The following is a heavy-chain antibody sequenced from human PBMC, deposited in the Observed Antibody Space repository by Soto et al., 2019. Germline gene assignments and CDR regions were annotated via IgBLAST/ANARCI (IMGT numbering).Heavy chain of an antibody. J-gene: IGHJ4*02. CDR3: AKDCTGPGSCEDYFDY. Sequence: QVQLVESGGGVVQPGRSLRLSCAASGFTFSSYGMHWVRQAPGKGLEWVASISSVGSNVYYGDSVKGRFTISRDNSKITLYLQMNSLRAEDTAVYYCAKDCTGPGSCEDYFDYWGKGTLVTVSS. CDR2: ISSVGSNV. V-gene: IGHV3-30*18. D-gene: IGHD3-10*01. CDR1: GFTFSSYG.